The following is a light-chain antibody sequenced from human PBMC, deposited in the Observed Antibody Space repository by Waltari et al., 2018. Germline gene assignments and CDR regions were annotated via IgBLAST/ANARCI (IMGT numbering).Light chain of an antibody. CDR1: TLGDKY. J-gene: IGLJ2*01. V-gene: IGLV3-1*01. CDR3: QAWDSSTAEV. Sequence: SYELTQPPSVSVSPGQTASITCSGDTLGDKYACWYQRKPGQSPVLVIYQDSKRPSGIPERFSGSNSGNTATLTISGTQAMDEADYYCQAWDSSTAEVFGGGTKLTVL. CDR2: QDS.